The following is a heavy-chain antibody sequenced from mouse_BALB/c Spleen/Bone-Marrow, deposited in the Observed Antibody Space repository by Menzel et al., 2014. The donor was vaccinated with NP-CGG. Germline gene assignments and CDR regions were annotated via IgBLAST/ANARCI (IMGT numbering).Heavy chain of an antibody. CDR2: IDPSDSET. D-gene: IGHD2-3*01. Sequence: QVQLQQPGAELVKPGAPVKLSCKASGYTFTSYWMNWVKQRPGRGFEWIGRIDPSDSETHYNQKFKDKATLTVDKSSSTAYIQLSSLTSEDSAVYYCARALGDGYYYAMDYWGQGTSVTVSS. J-gene: IGHJ4*01. V-gene: IGHV1-69*02. CDR1: GYTFTSYW. CDR3: ARALGDGYYYAMDY.